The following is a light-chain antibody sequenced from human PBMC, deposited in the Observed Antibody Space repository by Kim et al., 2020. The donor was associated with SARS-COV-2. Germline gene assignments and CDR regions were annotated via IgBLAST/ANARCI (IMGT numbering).Light chain of an antibody. CDR3: NSRDSSGNHLV. Sequence: AVGQTVRITCQGDSLRSYYASWYQQKPGQAPVLVIYGKNNRPSGIPDRFSGYSSGNTASLTITGAQAEDEADYYCNSRDSSGNHLVFGGGTQLTVL. J-gene: IGLJ3*02. CDR1: SLRSYY. V-gene: IGLV3-19*01. CDR2: GKN.